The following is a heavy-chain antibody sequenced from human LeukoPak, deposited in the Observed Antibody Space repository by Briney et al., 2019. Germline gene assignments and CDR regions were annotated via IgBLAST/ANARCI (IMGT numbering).Heavy chain of an antibody. V-gene: IGHV3-33*08. CDR1: GFTFSSYG. CDR3: ARERGVNYYYYGMDV. CDR2: IWYDGSNK. Sequence: PGGSLRLSCAASGFTFSSYGMHWVRQAPGKGLEWVAVIWYDGSNKYYADSVKGRFTISRDNSKNTLYLQMNSLRAEDTAVYYCARERGVNYYYYGMDVWGKGTTVTVSS. J-gene: IGHJ6*04. D-gene: IGHD3-10*01.